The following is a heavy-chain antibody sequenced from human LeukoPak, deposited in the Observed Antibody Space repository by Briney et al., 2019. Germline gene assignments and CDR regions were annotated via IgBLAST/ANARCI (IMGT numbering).Heavy chain of an antibody. Sequence: GGSLRLSCAASGFTFSTYSMNWVRRAPGRGLEWVSYISSSSSPIWYADSVKGRFTISRDNAKNSLFLQMNSLRAEDTAVYYCARDLFTMIVVATELFDYWGQGTLVTVSS. J-gene: IGHJ4*02. CDR1: GFTFSTYS. V-gene: IGHV3-48*04. D-gene: IGHD3-22*01. CDR3: ARDLFTMIVVATELFDY. CDR2: ISSSSSPI.